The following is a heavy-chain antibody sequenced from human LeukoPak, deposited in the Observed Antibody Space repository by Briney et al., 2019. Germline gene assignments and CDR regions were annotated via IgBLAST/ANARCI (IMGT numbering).Heavy chain of an antibody. CDR2: IYYSGST. D-gene: IGHD3-10*01. J-gene: IGHJ6*02. V-gene: IGHV4-59*01. CDR3: ARLTVARYYGSGAYYYGMDV. CDR1: GGSISSYY. Sequence: SSETLSLTCTVSGGSISSYYWSWIRQPPGKGLEWIGYIYYSGSTNYNPSLKSRVTISVDTSKNQFSLKLSSVTAADTAVYYYARLTVARYYGSGAYYYGMDVWGQGTTVTVSS.